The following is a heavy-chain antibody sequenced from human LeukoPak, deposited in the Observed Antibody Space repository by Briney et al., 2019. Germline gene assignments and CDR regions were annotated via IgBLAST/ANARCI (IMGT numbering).Heavy chain of an antibody. CDR1: GFTFNNYA. CDR2: ISGGGETT. CDR3: ARLANFWSGANDY. Sequence: PGGSLRLSCAASGFTFNNYAMNWVRQAPGKGLEWVSSISGGGETTYYADSAKGRFTISRDNSQNTLYLQMNSLRDEDTAGYYCARLANFWSGANDYWGQGTLVTVSS. J-gene: IGHJ4*02. D-gene: IGHD3-3*01. V-gene: IGHV3-23*01.